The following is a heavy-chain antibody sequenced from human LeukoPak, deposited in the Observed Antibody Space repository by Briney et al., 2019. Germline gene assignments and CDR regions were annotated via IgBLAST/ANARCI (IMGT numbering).Heavy chain of an antibody. J-gene: IGHJ4*02. CDR3: AKDSLGGYPVGATDY. Sequence: GGSLRLSCAASGFTFDDYAMHWVRQAPGEGLEWVSLISWDGGSTYYADSVKGRFTISRDNSKNSLYLQMNSLRAEDTALYYCAKDSLGGYPVGATDYWGQGTLVTVSS. CDR1: GFTFDDYA. D-gene: IGHD1-26*01. CDR2: ISWDGGST. V-gene: IGHV3-43D*03.